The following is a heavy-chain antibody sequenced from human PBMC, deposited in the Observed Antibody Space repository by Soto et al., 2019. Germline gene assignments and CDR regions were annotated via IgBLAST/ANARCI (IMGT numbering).Heavy chain of an antibody. CDR3: TRVVPAALEDWFDP. Sequence: GSLRLSCAASGFTFSGSAMHWVRQASGKGLEWVGRIRSKANSYATAYAASVKGRFTISRDDSKNTAYLQMNSLKTEDTAVYYCTRVVPAALEDWFDPWGQGTLVTVSS. J-gene: IGHJ5*02. CDR1: GFTFSGSA. CDR2: IRSKANSYAT. D-gene: IGHD2-2*01. V-gene: IGHV3-73*01.